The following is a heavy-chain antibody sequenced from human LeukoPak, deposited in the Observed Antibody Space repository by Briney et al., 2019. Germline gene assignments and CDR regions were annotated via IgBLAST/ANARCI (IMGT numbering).Heavy chain of an antibody. Sequence: PGESLRLSCAASGFAFTNYAMNWVRQAPGKGLEWVSTLSPSGADTYYADSVKGRFTISRDISKNTLYLQMNSLRAEDTAVYYCARRAYNWGAFDIWGQGTMVTVSS. CDR3: ARRAYNWGAFDI. J-gene: IGHJ3*02. V-gene: IGHV3-23*01. D-gene: IGHD5-24*01. CDR2: LSPSGADT. CDR1: GFAFTNYA.